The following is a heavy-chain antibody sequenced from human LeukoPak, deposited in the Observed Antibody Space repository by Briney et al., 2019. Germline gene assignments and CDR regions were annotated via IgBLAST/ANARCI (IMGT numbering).Heavy chain of an antibody. CDR3: ARHFWFGELFVYYFDY. D-gene: IGHD3-10*01. CDR2: IYYSGST. V-gene: IGHV4-39*01. Sequence: MPSETLSLTCTVSGGSISSSSYYWGWIRQPPGKGLEWIGSIYYSGSTYYNPSLKSRVTISVDTSKNQFSLKLSSVTAADTAVYYCARHFWFGELFVYYFDYWGQGTLVTVSS. J-gene: IGHJ4*02. CDR1: GGSISSSSYY.